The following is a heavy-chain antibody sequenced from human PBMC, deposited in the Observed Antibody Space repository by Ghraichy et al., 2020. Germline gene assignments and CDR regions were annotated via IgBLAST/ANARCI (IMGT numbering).Heavy chain of an antibody. J-gene: IGHJ4*02. Sequence: SGPTLVKPTQTLTLTCTFSGFSLSTSGVGVGWIRQPPGKALEWLALIYWDDDKRYSPSLKSRLTITKDTSKNQVVLTMTNMDPVDTATYYCAHRRPDNVRQLAIFDYWGQGTLVTVSS. CDR3: AHRRPDNVRQLAIFDY. CDR2: IYWDDDK. V-gene: IGHV2-5*02. D-gene: IGHD6-6*01. CDR1: GFSLSTSGVG.